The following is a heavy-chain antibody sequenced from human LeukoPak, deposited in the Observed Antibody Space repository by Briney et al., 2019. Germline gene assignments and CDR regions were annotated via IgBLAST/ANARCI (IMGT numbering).Heavy chain of an antibody. Sequence: SETLSLTCSVSGYSISGGYYWGWIRQPPGKGLEWIGSVYHSGNTFYNPSLQSRVTISLDTSKNHFSLNLASVTAADTAVYYCARISSTWPYYYFDYGGQGTLATVSA. CDR3: ARISSTWPYYYFDY. CDR2: VYHSGNT. V-gene: IGHV4-38-2*02. D-gene: IGHD2-2*01. CDR1: GYSISGGYY. J-gene: IGHJ4*02.